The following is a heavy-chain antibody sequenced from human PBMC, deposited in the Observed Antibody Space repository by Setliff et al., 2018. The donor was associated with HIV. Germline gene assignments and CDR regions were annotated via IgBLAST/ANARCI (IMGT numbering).Heavy chain of an antibody. Sequence: SETLSLTCVVSGYSISSSNWWGWIRQPPGKGLEWIGYINHNELTYYNPSLKSRIIMSVDTSKKQLSLKLSSVTAVDMAVYFCARISNGFEPNAFDTWGLGTMVTVSS. CDR1: GYSISSSNW. J-gene: IGHJ3*02. CDR2: INHNELT. CDR3: ARISNGFEPNAFDT. D-gene: IGHD3-22*01. V-gene: IGHV4-28*01.